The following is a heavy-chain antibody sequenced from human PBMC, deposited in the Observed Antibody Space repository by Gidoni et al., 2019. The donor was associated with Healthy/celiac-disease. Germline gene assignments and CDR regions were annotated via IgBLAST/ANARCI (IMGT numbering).Heavy chain of an antibody. D-gene: IGHD5-12*01. CDR2: IWYDGSNK. CDR3: ARQMVATIGGFDY. J-gene: IGHJ4*02. V-gene: IGHV3-33*01. CDR1: GFTCSSYG. Sequence: QVQLVESGGGVVQPGRSLRLSCAASGFTCSSYGMHWVRQAPGKGLEWVAVIWYDGSNKYYADSVKGRFTISRDNSKNTLYLQMNSLRAEDTAVYYWARQMVATIGGFDYWCQGTLVTVSS.